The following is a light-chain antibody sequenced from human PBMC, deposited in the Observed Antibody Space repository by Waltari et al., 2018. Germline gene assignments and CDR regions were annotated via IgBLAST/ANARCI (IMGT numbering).Light chain of an antibody. V-gene: IGKV1-12*01. CDR1: QAISSR. CDR2: DAS. CDR3: QQVNSFPRT. J-gene: IGKJ1*01. Sequence: DIQMTQSPSSVSASVGDRVTLTCRASQAISSRLAWYQQKPGKAPKLLIYDASSLHSWVPSRFSGSGSGTDFPLTIRSLQPEDFATYYCQQVNSFPRTFGQGTKVEVK.